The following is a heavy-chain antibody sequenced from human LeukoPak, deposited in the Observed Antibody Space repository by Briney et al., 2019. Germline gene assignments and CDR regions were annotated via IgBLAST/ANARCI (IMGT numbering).Heavy chain of an antibody. CDR1: GFTFSSYW. J-gene: IGHJ4*02. V-gene: IGHV3-7*01. CDR3: ARDLEGHICYFDY. D-gene: IGHD2-21*01. Sequence: GGSLRLPCAASGFTFSSYWMSWVRQAPGKGLEWVANIKQDGSEKDYVDSVKGRFTISRDNAKNSLYLQMNSLRAEDTAVYYCARDLEGHICYFDYWGQGTLVTVSS. CDR2: IKQDGSEK.